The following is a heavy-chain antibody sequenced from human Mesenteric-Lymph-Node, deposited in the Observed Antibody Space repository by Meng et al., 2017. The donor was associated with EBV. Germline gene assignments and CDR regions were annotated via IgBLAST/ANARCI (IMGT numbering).Heavy chain of an antibody. Sequence: EXQLVEXXXALVQPAXSLRLSCAASGFTFSSYWMHWVRQAPGKGLIWIARMNEDGRTTSYADSVKGRFTISRDNTKNTLYLQMNSLRAEDTALYFCSRDLAGAYDDWGQGTLVTVSS. CDR3: SRDLAGAYDD. J-gene: IGHJ4*02. CDR2: MNEDGRTT. CDR1: GFTFSSYW. V-gene: IGHV3-74*01. D-gene: IGHD2-21*01.